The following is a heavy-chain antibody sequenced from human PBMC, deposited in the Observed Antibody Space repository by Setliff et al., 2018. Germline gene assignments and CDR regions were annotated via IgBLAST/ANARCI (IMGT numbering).Heavy chain of an antibody. CDR3: ARGRMRGSCSGPSCTYDPFDI. CDR1: GDSITSGSDS. J-gene: IGHJ3*02. V-gene: IGHV4-61*02. Sequence: PSETLSLTCTVSGDSITSGSDSWNWIRQPAGKGLQWIGRVYPTGSTNYDPDLRGRVTMSVDTSKNQFSLMLTSVTAADTAMYYCARGRMRGSCSGPSCTYDPFDIWGQGTPVTVSS. D-gene: IGHD2-2*01. CDR2: VYPTGST.